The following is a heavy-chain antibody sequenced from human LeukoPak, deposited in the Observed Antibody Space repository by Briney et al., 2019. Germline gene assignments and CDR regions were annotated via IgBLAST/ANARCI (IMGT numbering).Heavy chain of an antibody. V-gene: IGHV3-21*01. CDR3: ARDRWYYDILTGYSLYYFDY. D-gene: IGHD3-9*01. CDR2: ISSSSSYI. J-gene: IGHJ4*02. Sequence: GGSLRLSCAASGFTFSSYSMNWVRQAPGKGLEWVSSISSSSSYIYYADSVKGRFTISRDNAKNSLYLQMNSLRAEDTAVYYCARDRWYYDILTGYSLYYFDYWGQGTLVTVSS. CDR1: GFTFSSYS.